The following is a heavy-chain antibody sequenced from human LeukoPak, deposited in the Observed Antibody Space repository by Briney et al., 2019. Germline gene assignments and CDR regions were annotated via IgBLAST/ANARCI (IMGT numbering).Heavy chain of an antibody. J-gene: IGHJ3*02. V-gene: IGHV3-30*04. CDR3: AREGALTVTKDAFDI. CDR1: RFTFTNYA. CDR2: ISYDGSNK. D-gene: IGHD4-17*01. Sequence: PGGSLRLSCAASRFTFTNYAMHWVRQAPGKGLEWVAVISYDGSNKNYAASVQGRFTISRDNSKNTLYLQMNSLRAEDTAVYYCAREGALTVTKDAFDIWGQGTMVTVSS.